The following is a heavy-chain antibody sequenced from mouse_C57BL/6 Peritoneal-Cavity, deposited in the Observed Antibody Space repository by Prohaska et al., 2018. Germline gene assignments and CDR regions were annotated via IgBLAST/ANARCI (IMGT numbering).Heavy chain of an antibody. CDR3: ARLNADY. J-gene: IGHJ4*01. CDR1: GIDFSRYW. CDR2: INPDSMTI. V-gene: IGHV4-1*01. Sequence: VKLLQSGGGLVQPGGSLKLSCAASGIDFSRYWMSWVRRAHGKGLEWIGEINPDSMTINYAPSLNDKFIISRDNAKNTHYLQMRKGRSKHTALYKSARLNADYWGQGTSLTVSS.